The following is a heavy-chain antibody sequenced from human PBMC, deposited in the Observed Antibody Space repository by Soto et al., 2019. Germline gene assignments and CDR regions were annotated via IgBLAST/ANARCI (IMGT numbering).Heavy chain of an antibody. CDR2: IYYSGST. D-gene: IGHD4-17*01. CDR3: ARVRTYGDYVGYYYYYMDV. J-gene: IGHJ6*03. Sequence: SETLSLTCTVSGGSISSGGYYWSWIRQHPGKGLEWIGYIYYSGSTYYNPSLKSRVTISVDTSKNQFSLKLSSVTAADTAVYYCARVRTYGDYVGYYYYYMDVWGKGTTVTVS. CDR1: GGSISSGGYY. V-gene: IGHV4-31*03.